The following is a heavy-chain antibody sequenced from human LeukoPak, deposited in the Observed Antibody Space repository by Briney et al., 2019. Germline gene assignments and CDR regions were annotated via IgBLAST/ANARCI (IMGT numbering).Heavy chain of an antibody. CDR1: GFTFGDYA. V-gene: IGHV3-49*04. CDR2: IRSKTYGGTT. D-gene: IGHD3-22*01. J-gene: IGHJ4*02. CDR3: TQQDRSTYSQIFH. Sequence: GGSLRLSCTASGFTFGDYAMSWVRQAPGKGLEWVGFIRSKTYGGTTEYAASVKGRFSISRDDSKSIAYLQLNSLKTEDTAVYYCTQQDRSTYSQIFHWGQGTLVTVSS.